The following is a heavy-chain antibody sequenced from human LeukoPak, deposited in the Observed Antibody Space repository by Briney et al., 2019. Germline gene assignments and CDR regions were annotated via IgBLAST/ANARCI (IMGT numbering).Heavy chain of an antibody. V-gene: IGHV3-30*04. CDR1: GFTFSSYA. Sequence: SGGSLRLSCAASGFTFSSYAMHWVRQAPGKGLEWVALISYDGGNKFYADPVKGRFTISRENSKNTLYLQMTSLRAEDTAVYYCARVRNIYGTSYALDVWGRGTTVTVSS. D-gene: IGHD4-17*01. CDR2: ISYDGGNK. J-gene: IGHJ6*02. CDR3: ARVRNIYGTSYALDV.